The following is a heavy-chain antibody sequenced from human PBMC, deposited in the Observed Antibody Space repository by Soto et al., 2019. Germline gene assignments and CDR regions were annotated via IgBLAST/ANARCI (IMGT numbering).Heavy chain of an antibody. Sequence: AASVKVSCKASGFTFTSSAVQWVRQARGQRLEWTGWIVVGSGNTNYAQKFQERVTITRDMSTSTAYMELSSLRSEDTAVYYCAADVTGSAYYYYGMDVWGQGTTVTVSS. D-gene: IGHD1-1*01. CDR1: GFTFTSSA. CDR3: AADVTGSAYYYYGMDV. CDR2: IVVGSGNT. J-gene: IGHJ6*02. V-gene: IGHV1-58*01.